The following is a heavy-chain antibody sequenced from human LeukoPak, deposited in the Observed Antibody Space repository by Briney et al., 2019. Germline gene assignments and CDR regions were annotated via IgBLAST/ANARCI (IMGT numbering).Heavy chain of an antibody. CDR1: GFTFSSYE. D-gene: IGHD3-3*01. CDR3: AGPDYDCWT. CDR2: ISSSGSTI. V-gene: IGHV3-48*03. Sequence: GGSLRLSCAASGFTFSSYEMNWVRQAPGKGLEWVSYISSSGSTIYYADSVKGRFTISRDNAKNSLYLQMNSLRAEDTAVYYCAGPDYDCWTWGQGTLVTVSS. J-gene: IGHJ5*02.